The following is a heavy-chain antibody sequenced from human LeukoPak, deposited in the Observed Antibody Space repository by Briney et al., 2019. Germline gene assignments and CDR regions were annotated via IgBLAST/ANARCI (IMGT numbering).Heavy chain of an antibody. D-gene: IGHD3-16*01. J-gene: IGHJ6*03. Sequence: GGSLRLSCAASGFTFSSYAMSWVRQAPGKGLEWVSGIIDSGESTYYANFAKGRFTISRDNSNNTLYLQTNSLRAEDTAVYYCAKLGGQELHNYYVAVCGKGTMVTVSS. V-gene: IGHV3-23*01. CDR1: GFTFSSYA. CDR3: AKLGGQELHNYYVAV. CDR2: IIDSGEST.